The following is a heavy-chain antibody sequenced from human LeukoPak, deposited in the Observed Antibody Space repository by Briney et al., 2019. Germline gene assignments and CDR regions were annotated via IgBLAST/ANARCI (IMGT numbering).Heavy chain of an antibody. CDR3: ARDEYDSSGYPDAFDI. Sequence: PSETLSLTCAVYGGSFSGYYWSWIRQPPGKGLEWIGEINHSGSTNYNPSLRSRVTISVDTSKNQFSLKLSSVTAADTAVYYCARDEYDSSGYPDAFDIWGQGTMVTVSS. D-gene: IGHD3-22*01. CDR2: INHSGST. V-gene: IGHV4-34*01. J-gene: IGHJ3*02. CDR1: GGSFSGYY.